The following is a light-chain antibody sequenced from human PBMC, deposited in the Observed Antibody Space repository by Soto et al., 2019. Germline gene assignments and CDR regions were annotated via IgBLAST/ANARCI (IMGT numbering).Light chain of an antibody. Sequence: EIVMTQSPATLSVSPGERATFSCRASQSVSSNLAWYQQKPGQAPRLLIYGASTRATGIPARFSGSGSGTEFTLTISSLQSEDFAVYYCQQYNNWPPVAFGPGTKVDIK. V-gene: IGKV3D-15*01. J-gene: IGKJ3*01. CDR1: QSVSSN. CDR3: QQYNNWPPVA. CDR2: GAS.